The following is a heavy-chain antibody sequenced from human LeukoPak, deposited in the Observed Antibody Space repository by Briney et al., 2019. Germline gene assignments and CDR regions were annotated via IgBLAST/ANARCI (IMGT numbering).Heavy chain of an antibody. V-gene: IGHV3-23*01. CDR2: ISGSGGST. CDR1: GFTFNSNA. D-gene: IGHD6-19*01. Sequence: GGSLRLSCVVSGFTFNSNAMSWVRQAPGKGLEWVSAISGSGGSTYYADSVKGRFTISRDNSKNTLYLQMNSLRAEDTAVYYCAKDPRRSSGWYYFDYWGQGTLVTVSS. J-gene: IGHJ4*02. CDR3: AKDPRRSSGWYYFDY.